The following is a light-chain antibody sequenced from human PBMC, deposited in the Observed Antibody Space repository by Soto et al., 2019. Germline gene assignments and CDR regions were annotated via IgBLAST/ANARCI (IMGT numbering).Light chain of an antibody. V-gene: IGKV3-20*01. CDR2: GAS. CDR1: QSVSDSY. J-gene: IGKJ4*01. Sequence: DIVLTQSPGTVSLSPGERATLSCRASQSVSDSYLAWYQQKPGQAPRLLIYGASSRATGIPDRFSGSGSGTDFTLTISRLEPEDVAVYYCQQYGSSPITFGGGTKVDIK. CDR3: QQYGSSPIT.